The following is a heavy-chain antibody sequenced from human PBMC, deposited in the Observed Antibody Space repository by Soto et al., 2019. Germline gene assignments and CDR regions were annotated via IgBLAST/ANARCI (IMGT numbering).Heavy chain of an antibody. Sequence: PSETLSLTCAVYGGSFSGYYWCWIRQPPGKGLEWIGEINHSGSTNYNPSLKSRVTISVDTSKNQFSPKLSSVTAADTAVYYCARRGYYYLVWFDPWGQGTLVTVPQ. CDR1: GGSFSGYY. CDR3: ARRGYYYLVWFDP. D-gene: IGHD3-22*01. V-gene: IGHV4-34*01. J-gene: IGHJ5*02. CDR2: INHSGST.